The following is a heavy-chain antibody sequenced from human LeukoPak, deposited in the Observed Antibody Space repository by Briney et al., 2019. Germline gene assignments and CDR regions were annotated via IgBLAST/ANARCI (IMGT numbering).Heavy chain of an antibody. Sequence: SETLSLTCTVSGGSINNYYWTWIRQPPGKGLEWIGYIYYTGSTSYNPSLRSRVTISVDTPKNQFSLKLSSVTAADTAVYYCARERSGPDIWGRGTLVTVAS. CDR3: ARERSGPDI. CDR1: GGSINNYY. J-gene: IGHJ2*01. CDR2: IYYTGST. D-gene: IGHD3-10*01. V-gene: IGHV4-59*01.